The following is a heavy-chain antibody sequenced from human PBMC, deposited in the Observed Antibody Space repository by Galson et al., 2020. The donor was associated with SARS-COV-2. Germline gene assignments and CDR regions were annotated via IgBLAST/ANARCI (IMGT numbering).Heavy chain of an antibody. CDR1: GYSFTTYW. CDR2: IYPRASDT. Sequence: GESLKISCKGSGYSFTTYWIGWVRQMPGKGLEWMGIIYPRASDTRYSPSFQGQVTISADKSINTAYLQWSSLRASDTAIYYCARPYCSGVNCLNLNPSFYYGLDVWGQGTTVTVSS. V-gene: IGHV5-51*01. D-gene: IGHD2-15*01. CDR3: ARPYCSGVNCLNLNPSFYYGLDV. J-gene: IGHJ6*02.